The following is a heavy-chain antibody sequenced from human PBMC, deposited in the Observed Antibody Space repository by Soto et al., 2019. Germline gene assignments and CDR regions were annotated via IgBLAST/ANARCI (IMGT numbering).Heavy chain of an antibody. CDR3: ARDLGYDYGDYDAFDI. Sequence: SETLSLTCTVSGGSISSYYWSWIRQPPGKGLEWIGYIYYSGSTNYNPSLKSRVTISVDTSKNQFSLKLSSVTAADTAVYYCARDLGYDYGDYDAFDIWGQGTMVTVSS. CDR1: GGSISSYY. CDR2: IYYSGST. V-gene: IGHV4-59*01. D-gene: IGHD4-17*01. J-gene: IGHJ3*02.